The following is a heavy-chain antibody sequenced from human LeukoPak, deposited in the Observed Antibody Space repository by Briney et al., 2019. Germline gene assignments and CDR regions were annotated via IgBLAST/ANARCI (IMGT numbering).Heavy chain of an antibody. V-gene: IGHV3-74*01. CDR2: INGDGSST. CDR3: VRGTTYSSTKADF. Sequence: GGSLRLSCAASGFAFSSCWMHWVRQAPGKGLVWVSRINGDGSSTGYADSVKGRLTISRDNANNMMYLQMDSLRAEGSATYYCVRGTTYSSTKADFWGQGTLVTVSS. D-gene: IGHD6-13*01. CDR1: GFAFSSCW. J-gene: IGHJ4*02.